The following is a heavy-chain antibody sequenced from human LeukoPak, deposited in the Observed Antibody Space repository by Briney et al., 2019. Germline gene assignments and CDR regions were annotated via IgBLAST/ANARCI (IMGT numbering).Heavy chain of an antibody. CDR3: ARGGVDYGDPWPLDY. CDR1: GYTFTSYD. D-gene: IGHD4-17*01. Sequence: ASVKVSCKASGYTFTSYDINWVRQATGQGLEWMGRMNPNSGSTGYAQKFQGRVTMTRNTSISTAYMELSSLRSEDTAVYYCARGGVDYGDPWPLDYWGQGTLVTVSS. J-gene: IGHJ4*02. CDR2: MNPNSGST. V-gene: IGHV1-8*01.